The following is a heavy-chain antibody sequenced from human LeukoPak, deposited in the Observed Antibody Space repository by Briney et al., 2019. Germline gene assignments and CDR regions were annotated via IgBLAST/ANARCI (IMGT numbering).Heavy chain of an antibody. D-gene: IGHD4-23*01. J-gene: IGHJ3*02. V-gene: IGHV3-13*04. Sequence: PWGSLSLSCAASGFPFSTYDMHWVRQGTGKGLEWVSAIISAGDTYYPASVKGRFTISRENAKNSLYLQMNSLRAGDTAVYYCAREMYGGNSGAFDIWGQGTMVTVSS. CDR1: GFPFSTYD. CDR2: IISAGDT. CDR3: AREMYGGNSGAFDI.